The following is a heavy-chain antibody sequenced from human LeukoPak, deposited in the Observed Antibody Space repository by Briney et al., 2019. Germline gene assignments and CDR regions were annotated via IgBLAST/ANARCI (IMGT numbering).Heavy chain of an antibody. CDR3: AREEIVDWYFDL. Sequence: KPGGSLRLSCAASGFTFSDYYMSWIRQAPGKGLEWVSYISSSSSYTNYADSVKGRFTISRDNAKNSLYLQMNGLRAEDTAVYYCAREEIVDWYFDLWGRGTLVTVSS. CDR2: ISSSSSYT. CDR1: GFTFSDYY. V-gene: IGHV3-11*05. D-gene: IGHD3-22*01. J-gene: IGHJ2*01.